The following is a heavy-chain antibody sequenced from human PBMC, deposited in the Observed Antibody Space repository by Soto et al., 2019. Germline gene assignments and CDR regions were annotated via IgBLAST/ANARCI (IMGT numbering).Heavy chain of an antibody. J-gene: IGHJ3*02. CDR3: ARGNRAFDI. V-gene: IGHV3-72*01. CDR1: GFTFSDYY. CDR2: TRNKANSYTT. Sequence: EVQVVESGGGLVQPGGSLRLSCAASGFTFSDYYMDWVRQAPGKGLEWVVRTRNKANSYTTEYAASVKGRFTISRDDSKNSLYLQMNSLKTEDTAVYYCARGNRAFDIWGQGTVVTVSS.